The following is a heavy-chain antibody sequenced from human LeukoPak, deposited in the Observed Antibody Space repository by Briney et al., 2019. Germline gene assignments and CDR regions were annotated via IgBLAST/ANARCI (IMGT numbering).Heavy chain of an antibody. J-gene: IGHJ4*02. Sequence: ASVTVSFTASVYTFTIYGISWVRQAPGQGLECMVWISAYNGNTNYAQKLQGRVTMTTDTSTSTAYMELRSLRSDDTAMYYCARDLLVQGDYWGQGTLVTVSS. CDR2: ISAYNGNT. V-gene: IGHV1-18*01. CDR3: ARDLLVQGDY. CDR1: VYTFTIYG. D-gene: IGHD6-13*01.